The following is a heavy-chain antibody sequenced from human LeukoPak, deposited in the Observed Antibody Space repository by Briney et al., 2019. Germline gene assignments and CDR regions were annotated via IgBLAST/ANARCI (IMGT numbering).Heavy chain of an antibody. V-gene: IGHV4-59*08. Sequence: PSETLSLTCTVSGGSISRYYWSWIRQPPGKGLEWIGYIYYSGSTNYNPSLKSRVTISVDTSKKQFSLKLSSVTAADTAVYYCARRGNTRASSDFDYWGQGTLVTVSS. CDR1: GGSISRYY. CDR2: IYYSGST. J-gene: IGHJ4*02. D-gene: IGHD6-6*01. CDR3: ARRGNTRASSDFDY.